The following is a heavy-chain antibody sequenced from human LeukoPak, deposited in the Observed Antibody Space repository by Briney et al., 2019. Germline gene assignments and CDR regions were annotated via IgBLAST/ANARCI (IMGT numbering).Heavy chain of an antibody. CDR2: IKEDGSEK. D-gene: IGHD6-13*01. J-gene: IGHJ4*02. Sequence: GGSLRHSSVDSAFTPTRYWISCVRQAPGKGLEWVANIKEDGSEKYYVDSVKGRFTISRDNAKSSLYLQMSSLRPEDTAVYYCATGGFSSSGYISRCYWGQGNLGTVSS. CDR1: AFTPTRYW. V-gene: IGHV3-7*01. CDR3: ATGGFSSSGYISRCY.